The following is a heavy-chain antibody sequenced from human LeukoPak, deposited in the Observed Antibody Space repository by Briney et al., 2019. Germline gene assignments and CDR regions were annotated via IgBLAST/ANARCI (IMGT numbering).Heavy chain of an antibody. J-gene: IGHJ3*02. CDR3: ARGGSPPEALGDAFDI. D-gene: IGHD1-26*01. V-gene: IGHV3-74*03. CDR2: VSSDGSST. CDR1: GFTFSSHW. Sequence: GGSLRLSCVVSGFTFSSHWMHWVRRAPGKGLVWVSRVSSDGSSTMYADSVRGRFTISRDNAKNTLYLQMNSLRAGDTAVYYCARGGSPPEALGDAFDIWGQGTMVTVSS.